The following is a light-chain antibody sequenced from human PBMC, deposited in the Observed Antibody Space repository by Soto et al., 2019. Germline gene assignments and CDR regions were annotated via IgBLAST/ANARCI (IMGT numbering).Light chain of an antibody. J-gene: IGKJ4*01. CDR2: DAS. CDR1: QSIRTS. V-gene: IGKV3-11*01. Sequence: EVVLTQSPATLSLSPGEGATLSCRASQSIRTSLAWYQQKPGQAPRLVIFDASNRANGVPARFGGSGYGTDFTLTINSLQPDDFAVYYCQPYNNWPLTFGGGTKVDIK. CDR3: QPYNNWPLT.